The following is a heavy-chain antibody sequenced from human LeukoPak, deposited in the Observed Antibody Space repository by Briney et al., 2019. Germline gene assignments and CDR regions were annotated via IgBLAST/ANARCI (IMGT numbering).Heavy chain of an antibody. CDR1: GFTFSSYS. CDR2: ISNSGTYI. CDR3: ATDLSYTSSWSDY. D-gene: IGHD6-13*01. J-gene: IGHJ4*02. Sequence: PGRSLRLSCAASGFTFSSYSMNWVRQAPGKGLEWVSSISNSGTYIYYADSVKGRFTISRDNAKNSLYLQMNSLRAEDTAVYYCATDLSYTSSWSDYWGQGTLVTVSS. V-gene: IGHV3-21*01.